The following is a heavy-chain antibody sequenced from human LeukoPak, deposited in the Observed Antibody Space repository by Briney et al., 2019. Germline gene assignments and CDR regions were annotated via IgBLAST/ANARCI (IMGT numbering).Heavy chain of an antibody. V-gene: IGHV3-74*01. CDR1: GFTFSSYW. CDR3: ARETAVAAWLDP. D-gene: IGHD6-19*01. CDR2: INSDGSST. J-gene: IGHJ5*02. Sequence: GGSLRLSCAASGFTFSSYWMHWVRQVPGKGLVWVSRINSDGSSTLYADSVKGRFTISRDNAKNTLYLQMNSLRAEDTAVYYCARETAVAAWLDPWGQGTLVTVSS.